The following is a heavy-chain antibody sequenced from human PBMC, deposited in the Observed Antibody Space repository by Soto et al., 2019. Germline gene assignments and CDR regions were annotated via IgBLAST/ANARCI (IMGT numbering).Heavy chain of an antibody. V-gene: IGHV4-59*01. CDR1: GGSITNYY. Sequence: SETLSLTWTVSGGSITNYYWSWIRQPPGKGLEWIGFIYYSGSTNYNPSLKSRVTISMDTSKNQFSLNLDSVTAADTAVYFCAMDFAYFDSWGQGTLVTVSS. CDR2: IYYSGST. CDR3: AMDFAYFDS. D-gene: IGHD2-2*03. J-gene: IGHJ4*02.